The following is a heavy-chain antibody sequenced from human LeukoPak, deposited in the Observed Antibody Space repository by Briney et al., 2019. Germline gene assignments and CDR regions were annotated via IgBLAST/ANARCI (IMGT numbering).Heavy chain of an antibody. CDR1: GFTFSDYY. D-gene: IGHD2-15*01. V-gene: IGHV3-11*06. CDR2: ISSSSSYT. J-gene: IGHJ4*02. Sequence: GGSLRLSCAASGFTFSDYYMSWIRQAPGKGLEWVSFISSSSSYTNFADSVKGRFTISRVNAKNSLYLQMNSLRDEDTAVYSCAKGAGGSCYTACDYWGQGTLVTVSS. CDR3: AKGAGGSCYTACDY.